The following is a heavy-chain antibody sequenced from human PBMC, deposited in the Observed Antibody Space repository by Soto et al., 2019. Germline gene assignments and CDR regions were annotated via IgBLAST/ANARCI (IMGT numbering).Heavy chain of an antibody. CDR2: ISGSGGTT. CDR1: GFTFSSYA. V-gene: IGHV3-23*01. D-gene: IGHD6-19*01. Sequence: GGSLRLSCAASGFTFSSYAMSWVRQAPGKGLEWVSGISGSGGTTQYADSVKGRFTISRDNSKNTLYLQMSSLRAEDTAVYYCANLGQWLVPDYYYGVDVWGRGTTVTVSS. CDR3: ANLGQWLVPDYYYGVDV. J-gene: IGHJ6*02.